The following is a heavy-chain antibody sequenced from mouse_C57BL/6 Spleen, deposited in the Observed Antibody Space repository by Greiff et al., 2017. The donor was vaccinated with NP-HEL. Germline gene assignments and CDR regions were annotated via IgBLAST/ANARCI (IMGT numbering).Heavy chain of an antibody. CDR1: GYTFTSYW. J-gene: IGHJ2*01. V-gene: IGHV1-61*01. D-gene: IGHD2-4*01. CDR3: ARGYDYPDY. Sequence: QVQLKQSGAELVRPGSSVKLSCKASGYTFTSYWMDWVKQRPGQGLEWIGNIYPSDSETHYNQKFKDKATLTVDKSSSTAYMQLSSLTSEDSAVYYCARGYDYPDYWGQGTTLTVSS. CDR2: IYPSDSET.